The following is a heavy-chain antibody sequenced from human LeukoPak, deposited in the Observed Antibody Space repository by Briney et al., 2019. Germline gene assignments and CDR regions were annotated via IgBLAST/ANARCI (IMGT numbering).Heavy chain of an antibody. V-gene: IGHV3-21*01. CDR1: GFTFSSYS. Sequence: GGSLRLSCAASGFTFSSYSMNWVRQAPGKGLEWVSSITSISSYIYYADSVKGRFTISRDNAKNSLYLQMNSLRAEDTAVYYCAREGGGSSGWPDYYYYGMDVWGQGTTVTVSS. CDR3: AREGGGSSGWPDYYYYGMDV. J-gene: IGHJ6*02. D-gene: IGHD6-19*01. CDR2: ITSISSYI.